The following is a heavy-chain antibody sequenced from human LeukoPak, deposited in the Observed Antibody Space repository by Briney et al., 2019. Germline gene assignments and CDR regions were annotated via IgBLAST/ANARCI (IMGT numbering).Heavy chain of an antibody. CDR3: AREWQGGIAAAGTRIEGDY. CDR2: IKQDGSEK. J-gene: IGHJ4*02. D-gene: IGHD6-13*01. V-gene: IGHV3-7*01. Sequence: GGSLRLSCAASEFTFSDYWMSWVRQAPGKGPEWVANIKQDGSEKNYVDSVKGRFTISRDNAENSLFLQMNSLRVEDTAVYYCAREWQGGIAAAGTRIEGDYWGQGTLVAVSS. CDR1: EFTFSDYW.